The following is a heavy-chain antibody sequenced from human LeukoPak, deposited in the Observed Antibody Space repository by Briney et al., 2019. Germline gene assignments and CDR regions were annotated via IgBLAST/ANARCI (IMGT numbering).Heavy chain of an antibody. CDR3: ARGQEVRGVTDDAFDI. Sequence: GGSLRLSCAASGFTFSSYSMNWVRQAPGKGLEWVSSISSSSSYIYYADSVKGRFTISRDNAKNSLYLQMNSLRAEDTAVYYCARGQEVRGVTDDAFDIWGQGTMVTVSS. D-gene: IGHD3-10*01. CDR2: ISSSSSYI. CDR1: GFTFSSYS. J-gene: IGHJ3*02. V-gene: IGHV3-21*01.